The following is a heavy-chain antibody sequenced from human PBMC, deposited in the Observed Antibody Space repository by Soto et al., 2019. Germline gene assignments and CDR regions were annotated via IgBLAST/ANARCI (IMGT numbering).Heavy chain of an antibody. CDR2: IVVGSGNT. D-gene: IGHD1-1*01. CDR3: AAHQGGERYYYYYGMDV. CDR1: GFTFTSSA. Sequence: GASVKVSCKASGFTFTSSAVQWVRQARGQRLEWIGWIVVGSGNTNYAQKFQERVTITRDMSTSTAYMELSSLRSEDTAVYYCAAHQGGERYYYYYGMDVSGQGTKVTV. J-gene: IGHJ6*02. V-gene: IGHV1-58*01.